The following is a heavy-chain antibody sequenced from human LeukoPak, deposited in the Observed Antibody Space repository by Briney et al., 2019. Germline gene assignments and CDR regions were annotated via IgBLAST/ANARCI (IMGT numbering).Heavy chain of an antibody. CDR1: EYTFTDYY. V-gene: IGHV1-2*02. CDR3: AQDYGDAGNWFDP. Sequence: ASVKVSCKASEYTFTDYYIHWMRQAPGQGLEWMGWINPNSGGTNYAQKFQGRVTMTRDTSISTAYMELSRLRSDDTAVYYCAQDYGDAGNWFDPWGQGTLVTVSS. D-gene: IGHD4-17*01. J-gene: IGHJ5*02. CDR2: INPNSGGT.